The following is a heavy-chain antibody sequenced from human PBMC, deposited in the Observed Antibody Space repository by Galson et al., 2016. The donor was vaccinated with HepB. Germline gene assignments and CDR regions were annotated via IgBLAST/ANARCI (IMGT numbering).Heavy chain of an antibody. D-gene: IGHD7-27*01. V-gene: IGHV3-48*02. CDR1: GFTFSSNS. Sequence: SLRLSCAASGFTFSSNSMNWVRQAPGKGLEWISYISRDSNTIHYADSVKGRFTISRDDAKNSLFLQMNSLRDEDTAVYYCASALGIRDYYGMDVWGQGTTVTVSS. J-gene: IGHJ6*02. CDR2: ISRDSNTI. CDR3: ASALGIRDYYGMDV.